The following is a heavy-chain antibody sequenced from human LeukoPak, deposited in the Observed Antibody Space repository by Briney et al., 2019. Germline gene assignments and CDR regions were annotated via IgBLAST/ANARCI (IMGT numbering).Heavy chain of an antibody. J-gene: IGHJ4*02. D-gene: IGHD2-2*01. CDR3: ARRYCSSTSCYHHFDY. Sequence: ASVKVSCKASGYTFTSYGINWVRQAPGQGLGWMGWIRAYNGNTNYAQKLQGRVTMTTDTCTSTAYMELRSLRTDVTAVYYCARRYCSSTSCYHHFDYWGQGTLVTDSS. CDR1: GYTFTSYG. V-gene: IGHV1-18*01. CDR2: IRAYNGNT.